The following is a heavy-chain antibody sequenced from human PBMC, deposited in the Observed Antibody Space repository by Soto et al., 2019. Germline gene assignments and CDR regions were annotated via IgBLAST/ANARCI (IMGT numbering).Heavy chain of an antibody. D-gene: IGHD2-15*01. V-gene: IGHV3-74*03. Sequence: EVQLVESGGGLVQPGESLRLSCAASGLTFRSYWMHWVRQAPGKGLVWVSRINTDGSVAMYVDSVKGRFTISRYNAKNTRYLHMNSLRAEDTAVYYCVKDMQLWRLDSWCQGTLVTVSS. J-gene: IGHJ4*02. CDR3: VKDMQLWRLDS. CDR1: GLTFRSYW. CDR2: INTDGSVA.